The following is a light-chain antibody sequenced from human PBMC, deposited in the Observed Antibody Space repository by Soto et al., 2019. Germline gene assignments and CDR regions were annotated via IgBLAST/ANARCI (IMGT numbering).Light chain of an antibody. CDR1: QSISSW. Sequence: SQMTQSPSTLSASVGDRVTITCRASQSISSWMAWYQQKPGKAPKLLIYKASNLESGVPSRFSGSGSGTEFTLTISSLQPDDFATYYCQQYNSYSLTVGGGTKVEIK. CDR3: QQYNSYSLT. CDR2: KAS. V-gene: IGKV1-5*03. J-gene: IGKJ4*01.